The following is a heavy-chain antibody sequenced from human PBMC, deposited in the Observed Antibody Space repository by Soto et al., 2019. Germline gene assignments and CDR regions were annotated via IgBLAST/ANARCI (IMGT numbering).Heavy chain of an antibody. Sequence: SETLSLTCTVSGGSISSGGYYWSWIRQHPGKGLEWIGYIYYSGSTYYNPSLKSRVTISVDTSKNQFSLKLSSVTAADTAVYYCARGIVVVPAAQSDPWGQGTLVTVSS. D-gene: IGHD2-2*01. CDR1: GGSISSGGYY. CDR2: IYYSGST. CDR3: ARGIVVVPAAQSDP. V-gene: IGHV4-31*03. J-gene: IGHJ5*02.